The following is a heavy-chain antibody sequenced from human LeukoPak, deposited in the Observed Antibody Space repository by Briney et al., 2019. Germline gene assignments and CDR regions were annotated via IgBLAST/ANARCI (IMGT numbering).Heavy chain of an antibody. D-gene: IGHD1-1*01. CDR2: ISGSVDST. J-gene: IGHJ4*02. CDR3: AKETTYSFVDY. CDR1: GFTFSSYA. V-gene: IGHV3-23*01. Sequence: GGSLRLSCAASGFTFSSYAMSWVRQAPGKGLEWVSVISGSVDSTYYADSVKGRFTISRDNSKNTLYLQMNSLRAEDTAVYYCAKETTYSFVDYWGQGTLVTVSS.